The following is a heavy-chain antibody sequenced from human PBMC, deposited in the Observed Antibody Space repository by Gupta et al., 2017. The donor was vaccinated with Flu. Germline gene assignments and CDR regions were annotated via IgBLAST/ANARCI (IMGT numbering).Heavy chain of an antibody. J-gene: IGHJ4*02. Sequence: FGQVRGKGLEWLSNIRGCSATTYYADFVKGRFTISRDNAKNSLYLKMNSLRDEDTAVYYGASYYYDTSGTHFWGQGTLVTVSS. V-gene: IGHV3-48*02. CDR2: IRGCSATT. CDR3: ASYYYDTSGTHF. D-gene: IGHD3-22*01.